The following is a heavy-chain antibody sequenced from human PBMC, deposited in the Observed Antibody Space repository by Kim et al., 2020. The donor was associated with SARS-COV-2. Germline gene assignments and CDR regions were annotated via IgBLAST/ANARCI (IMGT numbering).Heavy chain of an antibody. CDR1: GFTFSSYD. J-gene: IGHJ6*02. Sequence: GGSLRLSCAASGFTFSSYDMHWVRQATGKGLEWVSAIGTAGDTYYPGSVKGRFTISRENAKNSLYLQMNSLRAGDTAVYYCARGPGQLWFTDYYYYGMDVWGQGTTVTVSS. V-gene: IGHV3-13*01. D-gene: IGHD5-18*01. CDR2: IGTAGDT. CDR3: ARGPGQLWFTDYYYYGMDV.